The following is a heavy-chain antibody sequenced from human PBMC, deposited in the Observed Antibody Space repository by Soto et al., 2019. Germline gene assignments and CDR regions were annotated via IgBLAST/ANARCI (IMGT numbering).Heavy chain of an antibody. D-gene: IGHD1-26*01. V-gene: IGHV1-46*01. CDR1: RDTFTSYY. J-gene: IGHJ5*02. CDR3: ARSSGGNFGIIIEGTNWFAP. CDR2: INPHGGST. Sequence: QLVQSGGEVKQPGASVKVSCKAPRDTFTSYYINWVRQAPGQGLEWMGVINPHGGSTAYAQKFKGRVPLTRDTSASTVYIEVSSLASEDTAMYYCARSSGGNFGIIIEGTNWFAPWGQGTLVTVSS.